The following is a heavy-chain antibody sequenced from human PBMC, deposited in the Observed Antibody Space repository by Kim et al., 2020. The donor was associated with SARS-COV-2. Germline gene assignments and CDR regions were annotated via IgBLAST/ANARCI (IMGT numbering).Heavy chain of an antibody. CDR2: IYSGGSST. D-gene: IGHD1-20*01. CDR3: AKALARDNGAFDI. J-gene: IGHJ3*02. V-gene: IGHV3-23*03. CDR1: GFTFSSYA. Sequence: GGSLRLSCAASGFTFSSYAMSWVRQAPGKGLEWVSVIYSGGSSTYYADSVKGRFTISRDNSKNTLYLQMNSLRAEDTAVYYCAKALARDNGAFDIWGQGTMVTVSS.